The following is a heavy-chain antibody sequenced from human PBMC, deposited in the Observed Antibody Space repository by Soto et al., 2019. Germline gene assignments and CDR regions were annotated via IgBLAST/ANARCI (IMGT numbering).Heavy chain of an antibody. CDR3: ARAESSATREEEQQLVPIA. CDR1: GGSISSYY. D-gene: IGHD6-13*01. J-gene: IGHJ5*02. CDR2: IYYSGST. Sequence: SETLSLTCTVSGGSISSYYWSWIRQPPGKGLEWIGYIYYSGSTYYNPSLKSRVTISVDTSKNQFSLKLSSVTAADTAVYYCARAESSATREEEQQLVPIAWGQGTLVTVSS. V-gene: IGHV4-59*12.